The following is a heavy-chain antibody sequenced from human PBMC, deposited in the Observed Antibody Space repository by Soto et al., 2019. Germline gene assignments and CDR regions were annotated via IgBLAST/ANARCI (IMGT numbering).Heavy chain of an antibody. V-gene: IGHV3-23*01. Sequence: HPGGSLRLSCAASGFTFSSYAMSWVRQAPGKGLEWVSAISGSGGSTYYADSVKGRFTISRDNSKNTLYLQMNSLRAEDTAVYYCAKVVGVITTLYWFDPWGQGTLVTISS. D-gene: IGHD3-22*01. J-gene: IGHJ5*02. CDR2: ISGSGGST. CDR1: GFTFSSYA. CDR3: AKVVGVITTLYWFDP.